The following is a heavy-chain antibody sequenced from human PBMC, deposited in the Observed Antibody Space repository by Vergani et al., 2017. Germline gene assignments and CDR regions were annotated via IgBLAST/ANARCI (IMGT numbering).Heavy chain of an antibody. J-gene: IGHJ4*02. CDR1: GFTFSSYA. D-gene: IGHD2-2*01. Sequence: VQLLESGGGLVQPGGSLRLSCGASGFTFSSYAMHWVRQAPGKGLEWVAVISYDGSNKYYADSVKGRFTISRDNSKNTLYLQMNSLRAEDTAVYYCARGGCSSTSCRRYYFDYWGQGTLVTVSS. CDR3: ARGGCSSTSCRRYYFDY. CDR2: ISYDGSNK. V-gene: IGHV3-30-3*01.